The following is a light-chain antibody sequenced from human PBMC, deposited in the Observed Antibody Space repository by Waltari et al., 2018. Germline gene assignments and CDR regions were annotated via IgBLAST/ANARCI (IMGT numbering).Light chain of an antibody. CDR1: ESITTNF. CDR2: GAS. CDR3: QHYGRSAIT. J-gene: IGKJ5*01. V-gene: IGKV3-20*01. Sequence: EIALTQSPVTLSLSPGERATLSCRASESITTNFIAWYQQKPGQAPRLLIHGASIRATGISDFFSGSGSGTDFTLTISRLEPEDFAVYYCQHYGRSAITFGQGTRLDIK.